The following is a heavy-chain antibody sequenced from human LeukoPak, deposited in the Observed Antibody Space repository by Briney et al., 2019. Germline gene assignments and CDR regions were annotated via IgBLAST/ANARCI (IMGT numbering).Heavy chain of an antibody. D-gene: IGHD6-19*01. CDR2: IYYSGST. V-gene: IGHV4-59*01. CDR1: GGSIGSYY. CDR3: ARGRKQWLQDY. J-gene: IGHJ4*02. Sequence: SETLSLTCTVSGGSIGSYYWSWIRQPPGKGLEWIGYIYYSGSTNYNPSLKSRVTISVDTSKNQFSLKLSSVTAADTAVYYCARGRKQWLQDYWGQGTLVTVSS.